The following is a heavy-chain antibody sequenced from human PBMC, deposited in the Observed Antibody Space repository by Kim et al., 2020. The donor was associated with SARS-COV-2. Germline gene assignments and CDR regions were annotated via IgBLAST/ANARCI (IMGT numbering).Heavy chain of an antibody. CDR3: ARDDGSSWSEGY. Sequence: GGSLRLSCAASGFTFSSYEMNWVRQAPGKGLEWVSYISSSGSTIYYADSVKGRFTISRDNAKNSLYLQMNSLRAEDTAVYYCARDDGSSWSEGYWGQGTLVTVSS. J-gene: IGHJ4*02. D-gene: IGHD6-13*01. CDR1: GFTFSSYE. V-gene: IGHV3-48*03. CDR2: ISSSGSTI.